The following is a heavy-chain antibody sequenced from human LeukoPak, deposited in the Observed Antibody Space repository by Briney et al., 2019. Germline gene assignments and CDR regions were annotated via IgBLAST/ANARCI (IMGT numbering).Heavy chain of an antibody. J-gene: IGHJ5*02. V-gene: IGHV4-59*12. Sequence: SETLSLTCTVSGGSISSYYWSWIRQPPGKGLEWIGYIYYSGSTNYNPSLKSRVTISVDTSKNQFSLKLSSVTAADTAVYYCARDHTKYYDFWSGANWFDPWGQGTLVTVSS. CDR3: ARDHTKYYDFWSGANWFDP. CDR2: IYYSGST. D-gene: IGHD3-3*01. CDR1: GGSISSYY.